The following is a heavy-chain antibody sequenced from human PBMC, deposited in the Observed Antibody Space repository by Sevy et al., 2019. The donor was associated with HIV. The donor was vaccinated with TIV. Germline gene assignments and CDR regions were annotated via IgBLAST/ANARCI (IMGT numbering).Heavy chain of an antibody. J-gene: IGHJ4*02. V-gene: IGHV4-31*03. D-gene: IGHD3-3*01. CDR3: ARGIAIFGVVYFDY. CDR2: IYYSGST. CDR1: GGSISSGGYY. Sequence: SETLSLTCTVSGGSISSGGYYWSWIRQHPGKGLEWIGYIYYSGSTYYNQSLKSRVTISVDTSKNQFSLKLSSVTAADTAVYYCARGIAIFGVVYFDYWGQGTLVTVSS.